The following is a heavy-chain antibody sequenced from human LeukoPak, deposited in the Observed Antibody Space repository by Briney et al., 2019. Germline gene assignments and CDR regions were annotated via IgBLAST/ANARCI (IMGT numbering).Heavy chain of an antibody. CDR2: ISSSSTYI. V-gene: IGHV3-21*01. CDR1: GFTFSSYS. Sequence: KLGGSLRLSCAASGFTFSSYSMTWVRQAPGKGLEWVSSISSSSTYIYYADSVKGRFTISRDNAKNSLHLQMSSLRAEDTAVYYCARQYCSGGTCPPIRWGQGTLVTVSS. CDR3: ARQYCSGGTCPPIR. D-gene: IGHD2-15*01. J-gene: IGHJ4*02.